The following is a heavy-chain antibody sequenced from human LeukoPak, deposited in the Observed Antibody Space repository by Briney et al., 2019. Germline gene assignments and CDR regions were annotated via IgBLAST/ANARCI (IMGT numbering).Heavy chain of an antibody. D-gene: IGHD3-22*01. CDR2: ISGSGGST. CDR1: GFTFSSYS. Sequence: GGSLRLSCAASGFTFSSYSMNWVRQAPGKGLEWVSAISGSGGSTYYADSVKGRFTISRDNSKNTLYLQMNSLRAEDTAVYYCAKDRATYYYDSSGYIDAFDIWGQGTMVTVSS. J-gene: IGHJ3*02. V-gene: IGHV3-23*01. CDR3: AKDRATYYYDSSGYIDAFDI.